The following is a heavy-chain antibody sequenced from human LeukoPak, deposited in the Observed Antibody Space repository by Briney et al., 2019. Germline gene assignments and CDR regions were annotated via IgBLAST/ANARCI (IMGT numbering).Heavy chain of an antibody. CDR1: GFSFTTYW. J-gene: IGHJ4*02. Sequence: HPGGSLRLSCAASGFSFTTYWMSWVRQAPGKGLEWVANINQDGTEKYYVDSVKGRFTISRDNAKNSLYPQMNSLRVEDTAVYYCARRAGAYSHPYDYWGQGTLVTVSS. CDR3: ARRAGAYSHPYDY. V-gene: IGHV3-7*01. D-gene: IGHD4/OR15-4a*01. CDR2: INQDGTEK.